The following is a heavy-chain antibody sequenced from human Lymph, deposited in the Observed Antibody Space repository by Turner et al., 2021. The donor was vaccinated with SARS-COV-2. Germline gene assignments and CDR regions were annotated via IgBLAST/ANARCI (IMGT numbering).Heavy chain of an antibody. CDR1: GFTFSSYA. V-gene: IGHV3-30*04. CDR3: ARDRDSSGWVDY. CDR2: ISYDGSDK. J-gene: IGHJ4*02. Sequence: QVQLVESGGGVVQPGRSLSLSCAASGFTFSSYAMHWVRQAPGKGLEWVAVISYDGSDKYYADSVKGRFTFSRDNSKNTLYLQMNSLRAEDTAVYYCARDRDSSGWVDYWGQGTLVTVSS. D-gene: IGHD3-22*01.